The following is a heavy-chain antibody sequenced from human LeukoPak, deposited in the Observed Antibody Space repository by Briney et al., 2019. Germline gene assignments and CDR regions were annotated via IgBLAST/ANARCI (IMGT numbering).Heavy chain of an antibody. D-gene: IGHD2-2*01. J-gene: IGHJ4*02. Sequence: ASVKVSCKASGYTFTGHYMHWVRQAPGQGLEWMGWINPNSGGTNYAQKFQGRVTMTRDTSISTAYMELSRLRSDDTAVYYCARVVVVPAAIEPLGYWDQGTLVTVSS. CDR1: GYTFTGHY. CDR3: ARVVVVPAAIEPLGY. V-gene: IGHV1-2*02. CDR2: INPNSGGT.